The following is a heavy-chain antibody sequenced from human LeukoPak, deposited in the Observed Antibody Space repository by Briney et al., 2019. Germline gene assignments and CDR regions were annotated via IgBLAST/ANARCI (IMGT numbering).Heavy chain of an antibody. V-gene: IGHV3-9*03. Sequence: PGRSLRLSCAASGFTFNDYAMHWVRQAPGKGLEWVSGICWNSGSIGYADSVKGRFTISRDNARNSLYLPMSSLRAEDMALYSCAKALSPEYRSRLWTNFDYWGQGTLVTVSS. D-gene: IGHD6-19*01. CDR3: AKALSPEYRSRLWTNFDY. CDR1: GFTFNDYA. CDR2: ICWNSGSI. J-gene: IGHJ4*02.